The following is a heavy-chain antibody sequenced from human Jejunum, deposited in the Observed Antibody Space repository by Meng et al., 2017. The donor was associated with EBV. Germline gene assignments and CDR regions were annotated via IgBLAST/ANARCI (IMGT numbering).Heavy chain of an antibody. CDR1: CGSFHYYY. Sequence: QVQLPQGGEGLFKPPKTLSSTCAVYCGSFHYYYWSWIRQPPGKGLEWIGEIIHSGSTNYDPSLKSRVTISVDRSKNQFSLKLTSVTAADTAVYYCARKAVPGTFARPKFDYWGQGTLVTVSS. V-gene: IGHV4-34*12. D-gene: IGHD6-19*01. CDR3: ARKAVPGTFARPKFDY. J-gene: IGHJ4*02. CDR2: IIHSGST.